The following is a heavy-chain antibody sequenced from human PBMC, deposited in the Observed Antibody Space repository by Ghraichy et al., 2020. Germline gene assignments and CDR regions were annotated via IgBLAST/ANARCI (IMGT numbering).Heavy chain of an antibody. J-gene: IGHJ6*02. Sequence: SQTLSLTCAISGDSVSTNSAAWNWIRQSPSRGLEWLGRTYYRSKWYNDYALSVKSRITINPDTSKNQFSLQLTSVTPEDTAVYYCARAVHQLLFDTSYYYYGMDVWGQGTTVTVSS. CDR3: ARAVHQLLFDTSYYYYGMDV. V-gene: IGHV6-1*01. CDR2: TYYRSKWYN. CDR1: GDSVSTNSAA. D-gene: IGHD2-2*01.